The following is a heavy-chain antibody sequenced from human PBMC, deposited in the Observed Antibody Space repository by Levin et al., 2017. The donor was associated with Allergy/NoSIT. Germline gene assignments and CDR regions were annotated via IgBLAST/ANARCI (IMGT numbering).Heavy chain of an antibody. V-gene: IGHV3-23*01. J-gene: IGHJ4*02. CDR2: ISGSGGST. Sequence: SCAASGFTFSSYAMSWVRQAPGKGLEWVSAISGSGGSTYYADSVKGRFTISRDNSKNTLYLQMNSLRAEDTAVYYCAKGVLIAARPFYFDYWGQGTLVTVSS. CDR3: AKGVLIAARPFYFDY. D-gene: IGHD6-6*01. CDR1: GFTFSSYA.